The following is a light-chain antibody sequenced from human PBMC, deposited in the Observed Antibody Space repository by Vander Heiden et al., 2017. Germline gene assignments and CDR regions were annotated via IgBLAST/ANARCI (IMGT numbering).Light chain of an antibody. J-gene: IGLJ3*02. CDR1: SPNIGAGYD. V-gene: IGLV1-40*01. CDR2: GNS. CDR3: QSYDSSLSGWV. Sequence: QSVLTPPPSVSGAPGQRVTISCTGSSPNIGAGYDVHWYQQLPGTAPKLLIYGNSNRPSGVPDRFSGSKSGTSASLAITGLQAEDEADYYCQSYDSSLSGWVFGGETKLTVL.